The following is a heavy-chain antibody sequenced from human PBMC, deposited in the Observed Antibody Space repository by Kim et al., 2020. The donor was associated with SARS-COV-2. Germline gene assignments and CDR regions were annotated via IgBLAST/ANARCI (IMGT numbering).Heavy chain of an antibody. Sequence: GGSLRLSCAASGFTFGDYAMHWVRQAPGKGLEWVSGISWNSGSIGYADSVKGRFTISRDNAKNSLYLQMNSLRAEDTALYYCAKREYGLGSEYYFDYWGQGTLVTVSS. CDR3: AKREYGLGSEYYFDY. D-gene: IGHD3-10*01. CDR2: ISWNSGSI. V-gene: IGHV3-9*01. J-gene: IGHJ4*02. CDR1: GFTFGDYA.